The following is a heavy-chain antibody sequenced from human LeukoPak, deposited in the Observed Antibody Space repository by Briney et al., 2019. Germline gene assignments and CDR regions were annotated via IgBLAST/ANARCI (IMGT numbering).Heavy chain of an antibody. CDR1: GDSISGSY. CDR3: ARAVVFYYDGSGYSTRFDY. CDR2: VYSSGST. V-gene: IGHV4-4*07. Sequence: SETLSLTCTVSGDSISGSYWTWIRQPAGKGLEWIGRVYSSGSTNYNPSLKSRVTMSIDTSKNQFSLKLSSVTAADTAVYYCARAVVFYYDGSGYSTRFDYWGQGTLVTVSS. J-gene: IGHJ4*02. D-gene: IGHD3-22*01.